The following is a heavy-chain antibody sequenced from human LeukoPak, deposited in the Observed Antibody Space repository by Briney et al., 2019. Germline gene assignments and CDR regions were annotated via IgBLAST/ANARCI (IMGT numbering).Heavy chain of an antibody. CDR1: GFTFSSYA. V-gene: IGHV3-23*01. CDR3: ARDLLTGYYRRGNWFDP. CDR2: IGGTGVRT. Sequence: GGSLRLSCASSGFTFSSYAMSWVRQAPGKGLEWVSTIGGTGVRTYYADSVKGRFTISRDNAKNSLYLQMNSLRAEDTAVYYCARDLLTGYYRRGNWFDPWGQGTLVTVSS. D-gene: IGHD3-9*01. J-gene: IGHJ5*02.